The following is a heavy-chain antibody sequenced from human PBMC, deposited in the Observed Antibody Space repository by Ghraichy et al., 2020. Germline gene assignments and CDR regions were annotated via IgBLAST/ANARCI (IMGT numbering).Heavy chain of an antibody. CDR1: GGSFNGYY. V-gene: IGHV4-34*01. J-gene: IGHJ3*02. CDR3: ARHRRVITVNPRIDI. CDR2: VKYTGST. Sequence: SETLSLTCAVYGGSFNGYYWTWIRQPPGKGLEWIGEVKYTGSTSYSPSLKSRVTISADTSKNQVSLKMTSVTAADTGVYYCARHRRVITVNPRIDIWGQGTKVTVSS. D-gene: IGHD3-22*01.